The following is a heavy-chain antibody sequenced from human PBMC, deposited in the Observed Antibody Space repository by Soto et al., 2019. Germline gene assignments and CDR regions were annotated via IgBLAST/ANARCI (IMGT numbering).Heavy chain of an antibody. CDR1: GFSLTNSGVG. Sequence: QITLKESGPTLVKPTQTLTLTCSFSGFSLTNSGVGVGWIRQPPGKALEWLAFIYWDDEKHYRPSLQSRLTGTKDTAKDQGVLTMTNMDPVDTATYYFAHTRSITYYGGGGDFDYWGQGTLVIVSS. D-gene: IGHD3-10*01. J-gene: IGHJ4*02. CDR3: AHTRSITYYGGGGDFDY. V-gene: IGHV2-5*02. CDR2: IYWDDEK.